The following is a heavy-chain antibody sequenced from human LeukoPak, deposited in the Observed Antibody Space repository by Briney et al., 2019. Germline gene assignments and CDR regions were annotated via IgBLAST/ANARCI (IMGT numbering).Heavy chain of an antibody. Sequence: GGSLTLSCTTSGFTFSNYWMYWVRQAPRKGLVWVSRIKSDGTGITYTDSVEGRFTISRDNAKNTLYLQMNSLRDEDTAVYYCVRGQTIDYWGQGTLVTVSS. V-gene: IGHV3-74*01. J-gene: IGHJ4*02. CDR1: GFTFSNYW. CDR2: IKSDGTGI. CDR3: VRGQTIDY. D-gene: IGHD3-3*01.